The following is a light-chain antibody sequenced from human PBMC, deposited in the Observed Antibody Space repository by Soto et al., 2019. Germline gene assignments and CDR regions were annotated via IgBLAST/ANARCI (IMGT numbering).Light chain of an antibody. Sequence: QSALTQPRSVSGSPGQSVTMSCTGTSSDVGGYNFVSWYQHHPGKAPKVMIYDVSQRPSGVPDRFSGSKSGNTASLTLSGLQTEDEANYYCCSYAGSYTYWVFGGGTKLTVL. J-gene: IGLJ3*02. CDR3: CSYAGSYTYWV. V-gene: IGLV2-11*01. CDR2: DVS. CDR1: SSDVGGYNF.